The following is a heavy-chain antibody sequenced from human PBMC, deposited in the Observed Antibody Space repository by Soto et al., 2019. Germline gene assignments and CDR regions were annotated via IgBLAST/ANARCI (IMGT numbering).Heavy chain of an antibody. J-gene: IGHJ4*02. D-gene: IGHD6-13*01. CDR2: ISSSSSTI. Sequence: EVQLVESGGGLVQPGGSLRLSCAASGFTFSSYSMNWVRQAPGKGLERVSYISSSSSTIYYADSVKGRFTISRDNAKNSLYLQMNSLRDEDTAVYYCARLSQGYSSSWYEDDYWGQGTLVTVSS. V-gene: IGHV3-48*02. CDR1: GFTFSSYS. CDR3: ARLSQGYSSSWYEDDY.